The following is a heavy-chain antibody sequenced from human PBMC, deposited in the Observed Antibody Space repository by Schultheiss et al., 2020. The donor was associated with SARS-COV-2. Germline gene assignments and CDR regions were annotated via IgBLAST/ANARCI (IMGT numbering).Heavy chain of an antibody. CDR3: ARVPTIPATHFDY. Sequence: SETLSLTCAVYGGSFSGYYWSWIRQPPGKGLEWIGSIYHSGSTYYNPSLKSRVTISVDTSKNQFSLKLSSVTAADTAVYYCARVPTIPATHFDYWGQGTLVTVSS. CDR2: IYHSGST. J-gene: IGHJ4*02. CDR1: GGSFSGYY. D-gene: IGHD5-12*01. V-gene: IGHV4-34*01.